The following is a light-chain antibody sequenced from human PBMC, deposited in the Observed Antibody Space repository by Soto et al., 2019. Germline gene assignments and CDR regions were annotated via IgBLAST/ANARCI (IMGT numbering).Light chain of an antibody. CDR3: QQYDNLRIYT. CDR2: NGS. CDR1: QAITGY. J-gene: IGKJ2*01. V-gene: IGKV1-33*01. Sequence: DIQMTQSPSSLSASVGDRVTITCQASQAITGYLNWYQHKPGQAPKLLIYNGSNWEAGVPSRFSGSGSGTDFTLTISSLQAEDSATYYCQQYDNLRIYTFGQGTKLEIK.